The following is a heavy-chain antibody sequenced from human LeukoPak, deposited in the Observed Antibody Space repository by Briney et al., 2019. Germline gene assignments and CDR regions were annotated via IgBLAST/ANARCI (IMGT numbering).Heavy chain of an antibody. CDR3: ARDPRYSSGWYRGGNWFDP. J-gene: IGHJ5*02. D-gene: IGHD6-19*01. CDR1: GFAFNEYT. V-gene: IGHV3-43*01. Sequence: PGGSLRLSCVASGFAFNEYTMHWVRQAPGKGLEWVSLITWDGATTYYADSVKGRFTISRDNAKNSLYLQMNSLRAEDTAVYYCARDPRYSSGWYRGGNWFDPWGQGTLVTVSS. CDR2: ITWDGATT.